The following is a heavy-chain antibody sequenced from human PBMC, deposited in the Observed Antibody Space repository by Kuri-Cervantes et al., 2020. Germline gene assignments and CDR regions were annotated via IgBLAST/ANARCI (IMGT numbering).Heavy chain of an antibody. CDR2: ISSGGSTT. CDR3: ARGGCSGGSCYSGAFDI. J-gene: IGHJ3*02. CDR1: GFTFSSYA. V-gene: IGHV3-48*04. Sequence: GESLKISCAASGFTFSSYAMSWVRQAPGKGLEWVSYISSGGSTTYYADSVKGRFTISRDNAKNTLYLQMNSLRAEDTAVYYCARGGCSGGSCYSGAFDIWGQGTMVTVSS. D-gene: IGHD2-15*01.